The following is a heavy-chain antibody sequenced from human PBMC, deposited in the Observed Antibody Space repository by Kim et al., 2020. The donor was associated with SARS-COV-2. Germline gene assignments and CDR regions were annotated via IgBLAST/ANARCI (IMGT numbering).Heavy chain of an antibody. CDR3: AKGRFTIFGVEDYHFDY. J-gene: IGHJ4*01. V-gene: IGHV3-9*01. CDR2: ISWNSGSI. CDR1: GFTFDDYA. D-gene: IGHD3-3*01. Sequence: GGSLRLSCAASGFTFDDYAMHWVRQAPGKGLEWVSGISWNSGSIGYADSVKGRFTISRDNAKNSLYLQMNSLRAEDTALYYCAKGRFTIFGVEDYHFDY.